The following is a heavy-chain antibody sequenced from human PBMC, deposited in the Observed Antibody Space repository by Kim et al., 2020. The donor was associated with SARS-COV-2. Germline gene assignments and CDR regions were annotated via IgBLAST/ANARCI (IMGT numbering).Heavy chain of an antibody. V-gene: IGHV3-23*01. CDR3: AKDIRPTGGWNFDL. CDR2: IYGSGGTT. D-gene: IGHD3-16*01. CDR1: GFTFSSYS. J-gene: IGHJ2*01. Sequence: GGSLRLSCAASGFTFSSYSMSWVRQAPGKGLEWVSGIYGSGGTTHYADPVKGRFTISRDNPKNTLYLQMSILRAEDTAIYYCAKDIRPTGGWNFDLWGRG.